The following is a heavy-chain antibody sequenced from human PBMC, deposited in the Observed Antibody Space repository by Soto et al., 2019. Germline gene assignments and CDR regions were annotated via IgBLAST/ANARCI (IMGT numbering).Heavy chain of an antibody. CDR2: ISPIFGTP. J-gene: IGHJ4*02. CDR3: ARDVVGSRLSLDY. CDR1: GGTFSSYT. Sequence: QVQLVQSGAEVKKPGSSVTVSCKASGGTFSSYTISWVRQAPGQGLEWMAGISPIFGTPIYAQKFKNRVTITADDSTMTAYMEMNRLTSEDTAVDYCARDVVGSRLSLDYWGQGTLITISS. V-gene: IGHV1-69*01. D-gene: IGHD1-26*01.